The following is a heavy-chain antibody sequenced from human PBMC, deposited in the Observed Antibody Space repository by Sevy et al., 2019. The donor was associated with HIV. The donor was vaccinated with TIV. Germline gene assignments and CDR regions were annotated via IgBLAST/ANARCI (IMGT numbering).Heavy chain of an antibody. D-gene: IGHD5-12*01. Sequence: GGSLRLSCAASGFTFSSYGMHWVRQAPGKGLEWVAVISYDGSNKYYADSVKGRFTIARDNSKNTRYLQMNSLRAEDTAVYYCGQVEVATIESYYCCGLDGWGQGTTVTVSS. J-gene: IGHJ6*02. CDR1: GFTFSSYG. CDR3: GQVEVATIESYYCCGLDG. CDR2: ISYDGSNK. V-gene: IGHV3-30*18.